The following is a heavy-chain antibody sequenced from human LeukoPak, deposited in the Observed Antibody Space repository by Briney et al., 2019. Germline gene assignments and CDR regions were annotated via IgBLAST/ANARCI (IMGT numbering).Heavy chain of an antibody. V-gene: IGHV4-59*08. Sequence: SETLSLTCTVSGGSISSYYWSWIRQPPGKGLEWIGYIYYSGSTNYNPSLKSRVTISVDTSKNQFSLKLSSVTAADTAVYYCARPVWRSSSWYEDYYYGMDVWGQGTTVTVSS. CDR1: GGSISSYY. D-gene: IGHD6-13*01. CDR2: IYYSGST. CDR3: ARPVWRSSSWYEDYYYGMDV. J-gene: IGHJ6*02.